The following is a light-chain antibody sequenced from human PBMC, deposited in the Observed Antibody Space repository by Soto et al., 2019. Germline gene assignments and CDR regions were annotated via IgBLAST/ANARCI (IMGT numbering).Light chain of an antibody. CDR3: LLYYGVAVV. CDR2: NTN. Sequence: QAVVTQGPSLTVSPGRTVTLTCGSSTGAVTSGHYAYWFQQKPGQAPRTLIHNTNGKHSWTPARFSGSLLGGKAALTLSGAQPEDEADYYCLLYYGVAVVFGGGTQLTVL. V-gene: IGLV7-46*01. CDR1: TGAVTSGHY. J-gene: IGLJ2*01.